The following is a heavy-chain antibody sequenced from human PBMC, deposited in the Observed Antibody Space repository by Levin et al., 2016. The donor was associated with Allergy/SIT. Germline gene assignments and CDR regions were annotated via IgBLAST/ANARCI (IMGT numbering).Heavy chain of an antibody. CDR3: ATYSSGYPHFDY. CDR1: GFTVSSNY. D-gene: IGHD3-22*01. J-gene: IGHJ4*02. Sequence: GGSLRLSCAASGFTVSSNYMSWVRQAPGKGLEWVSVIYSGGSTYYADSVKGRFTISRDNSKNTLYLQMNSLRAEDTAVYYCATYSSGYPHFDYWGQGTLVTVSS. CDR2: IYSGGST. V-gene: IGHV3-66*01.